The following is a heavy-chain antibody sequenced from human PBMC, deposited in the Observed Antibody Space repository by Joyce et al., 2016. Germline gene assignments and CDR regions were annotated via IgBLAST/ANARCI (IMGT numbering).Heavy chain of an antibody. CDR2: IIPNFGTA. CDR3: ATSDLMSVAGAGWFDP. CDR1: GGTFTNYA. J-gene: IGHJ5*02. Sequence: QVQLVQSGAEVKKPGSSLKVSCTASGGTFTNYAIKWVRQAPGQGLGWMGGIIPNFGTANYAQKVQGRVTITADESTSTVYMEVKNLRSEDTAVYYCATSDLMSVAGAGWFDPWGQGTLVTVSS. D-gene: IGHD6-19*01. V-gene: IGHV1-69*01.